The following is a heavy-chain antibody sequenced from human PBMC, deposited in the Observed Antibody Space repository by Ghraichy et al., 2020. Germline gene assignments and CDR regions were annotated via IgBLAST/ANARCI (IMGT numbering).Heavy chain of an antibody. D-gene: IGHD5-24*01. V-gene: IGHV3-66*01. CDR3: ARDLLEELGEMATITGFRDY. CDR2: IYSGGST. CDR1: GFTVSSNY. J-gene: IGHJ4*02. Sequence: GGSLRLSCAASGFTVSSNYTSWVRQAPGKGLEWVSVIYSGGSTYYADSVKGRFTISRDNSKNTLYLQMNSLRAEDTAVYYCARDLLEELGEMATITGFRDYWGQGSLVTVSS.